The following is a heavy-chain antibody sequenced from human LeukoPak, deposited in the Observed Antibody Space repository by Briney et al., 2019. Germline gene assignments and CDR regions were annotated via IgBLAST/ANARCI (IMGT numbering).Heavy chain of an antibody. CDR2: IIPILGIA. Sequence: SVKVSCKASGYTFTSYGISWVRQAPGQGLEWMGRIIPILGIANYAQKFQGRVTITADKSTSTAYMELSSLRSEDTAVYYCARDSNWNDGSDAFDIWGQGTMVTVSS. J-gene: IGHJ3*02. D-gene: IGHD1-20*01. CDR1: GYTFTSYG. CDR3: ARDSNWNDGSDAFDI. V-gene: IGHV1-69*04.